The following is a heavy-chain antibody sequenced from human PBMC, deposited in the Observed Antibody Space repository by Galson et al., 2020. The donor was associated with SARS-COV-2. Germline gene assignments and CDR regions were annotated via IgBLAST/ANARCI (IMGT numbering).Heavy chain of an antibody. CDR2: IKSKTDGGTT. CDR1: GFTFSNAW. J-gene: IGHJ3*02. V-gene: IGHV3-15*01. CDR3: TTAVVVILDDAFDI. Sequence: GESLKISCAASGFTFSNAWMSWVRQAPGKGLEWVGRIKSKTDGGTTDYAAPVKGRFTISRDDSKNTLYLQMNSLKTEDTAVYYCTTAVVVILDDAFDIWGQGTMVTVSS. D-gene: IGHD3-22*01.